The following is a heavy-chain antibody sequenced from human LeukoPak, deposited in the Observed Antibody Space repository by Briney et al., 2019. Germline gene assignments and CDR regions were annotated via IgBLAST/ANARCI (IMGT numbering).Heavy chain of an antibody. D-gene: IGHD2-21*02. J-gene: IGHJ4*02. CDR3: ARDRVTGCYFDY. CDR2: IYYSGST. V-gene: IGHV4-30-4*08. CDR1: GGSISSGDYY. Sequence: SQTLSLTCTVSGGSISSGDYYWSWIRQPPGKGLEWIGYIYYSGSTYYNPSLKSRVTISVDTSKNQFSLKLSSVTAADTAVYYCARDRVTGCYFDYWGQGTLVTVSS.